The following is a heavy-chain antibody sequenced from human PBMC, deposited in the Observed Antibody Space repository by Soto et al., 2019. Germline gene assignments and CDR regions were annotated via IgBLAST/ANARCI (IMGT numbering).Heavy chain of an antibody. CDR2: IKSKTDGGTT. CDR1: GFTFSNAW. CDR3: TTAFSGHHPGTEIWFGESIVDY. Sequence: GGSLRLSCAASGFTFSNAWMSWVRQAPGKGLEWVGRIKSKTDGGTTDYAAPVKGRFTISRDDSKNTLYLQMNSLKTEDTAVYYWTTAFSGHHPGTEIWFGESIVDYWGQGTLVTVSS. V-gene: IGHV3-15*01. D-gene: IGHD3-10*01. J-gene: IGHJ4*02.